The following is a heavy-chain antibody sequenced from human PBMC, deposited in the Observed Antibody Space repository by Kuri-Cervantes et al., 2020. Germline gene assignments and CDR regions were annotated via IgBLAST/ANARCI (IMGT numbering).Heavy chain of an antibody. CDR1: GGSISSYY. D-gene: IGHD2-8*02. CDR3: ASVTGTGFPDY. Sequence: GSLRLSCTVSGGSISSYYWGWIRQSPGKGLEWIGSIYHNGRTYYNPSLRSRVTVSVDTSKNQFSLKLNSVTAADTAIYYCASVTGTGFPDYWGQGARVTVSS. J-gene: IGHJ4*02. CDR2: IYHNGRT. V-gene: IGHV4-38-2*02.